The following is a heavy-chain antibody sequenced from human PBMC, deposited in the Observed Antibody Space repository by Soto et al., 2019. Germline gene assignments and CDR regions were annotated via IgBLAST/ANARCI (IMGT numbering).Heavy chain of an antibody. V-gene: IGHV4-4*07. CDR2: ITVNGIT. CDR3: ARESGENWTYEAH. D-gene: IGHD1-7*01. CDR1: GAYVSDFS. Sequence: QVQQLESGPGLVKPWDTLSLTCTVSGAYVSDFSWSWIRQPAGKGLEWIGRITVNGITQYTPSFRSRVTMSMDPSRNQASLNLQSATAADTALYDCARESGENWTYEAHWGQGTLVTVSS. J-gene: IGHJ1*01.